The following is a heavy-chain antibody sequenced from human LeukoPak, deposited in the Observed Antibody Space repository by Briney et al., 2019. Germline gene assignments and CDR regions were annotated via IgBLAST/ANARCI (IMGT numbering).Heavy chain of an antibody. CDR3: ARVASVVPAAIGWFDP. D-gene: IGHD2-2*01. J-gene: IGHJ5*02. CDR2: INPNSGGT. V-gene: IGHV1-2*02. CDR1: GYTFTGYY. Sequence: AASVKVSCKASGYTFTGYYMHWVRQAPGQGLEWMGWINPNSGGTNYAQKFQGRVTMTRDTSISTAYMELSRLTSDDTAVYYCARVASVVPAAIGWFDPWGQGTLVTVSS.